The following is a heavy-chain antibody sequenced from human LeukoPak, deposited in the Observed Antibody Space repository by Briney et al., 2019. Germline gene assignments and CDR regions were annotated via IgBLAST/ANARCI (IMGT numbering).Heavy chain of an antibody. CDR1: GFTFSSYS. CDR3: ARYEGVNWFDP. J-gene: IGHJ5*02. V-gene: IGHV4-34*01. D-gene: IGHD2-8*01. CDR2: INHSGST. Sequence: GSLRLSCAASGFTFSSYSMNWVRQAPGKGLEWIGEINHSGSTNYNPSLKSRVTISVDTSKNQFSLKLSSVTAADTAVYYCARYEGVNWFDPWGQGTLVTVSS.